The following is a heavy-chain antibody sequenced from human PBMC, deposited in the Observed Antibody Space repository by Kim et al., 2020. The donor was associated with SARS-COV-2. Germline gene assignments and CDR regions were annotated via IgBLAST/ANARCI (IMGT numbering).Heavy chain of an antibody. V-gene: IGHV3-11*01. Sequence: YYADSVKGRFTISRDNAKNSLYLQMNSLRAEDTAVYYCARSPGGEYYFDYWGQGTLVTVSS. D-gene: IGHD3-16*01. J-gene: IGHJ4*02. CDR3: ARSPGGEYYFDY.